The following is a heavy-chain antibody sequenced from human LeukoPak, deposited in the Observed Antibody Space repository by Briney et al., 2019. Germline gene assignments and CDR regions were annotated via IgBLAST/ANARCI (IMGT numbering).Heavy chain of an antibody. Sequence: SETLSLTCTVSGGSISSSSYYWGWLRQPPGKGLEWIGSIYYSGSTYYNPSLKSRVTISVDTSKNQFSLKLSSVTAADTAVYYCARDRVYDAFYIWGQGTMVTVSS. J-gene: IGHJ3*02. CDR1: GGSISSSSYY. V-gene: IGHV4-39*07. CDR2: IYYSGST. CDR3: ARDRVYDAFYI. D-gene: IGHD3-10*01.